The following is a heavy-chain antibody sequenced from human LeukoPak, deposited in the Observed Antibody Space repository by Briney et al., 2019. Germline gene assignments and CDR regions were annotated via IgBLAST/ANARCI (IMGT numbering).Heavy chain of an antibody. CDR1: GGSISSYY. D-gene: IGHD6-19*01. CDR2: IYYSGST. CDR3: ARDRSSGWTRSFDY. Sequence: SETLSLTCTVSGGSISSYYWSWIRQPPGKGLEWIGYIYYSGSTNYNPSLKSRVTISVDTSKNQFSLKLSSVTAADTAVYYCARDRSSGWTRSFDYWGQGTLVTVSS. V-gene: IGHV4-59*01. J-gene: IGHJ4*02.